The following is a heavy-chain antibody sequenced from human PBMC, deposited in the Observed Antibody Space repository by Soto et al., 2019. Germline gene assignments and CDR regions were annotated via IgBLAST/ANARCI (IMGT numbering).Heavy chain of an antibody. CDR1: GGSITSYY. J-gene: IGHJ4*02. CDR2: IYYIGST. CDR3: ARVKTATFDY. Sequence: QVQLQESGPGLVKPSETLSLTCTVSGGSITSYYWGWIRQPPGKGLEWIGYIYYIGSTNYTPSLKRRVTISVDTSKNQFSLKLSSVTAADTAVYYCARVKTATFDYWGQGTLVTVSS. D-gene: IGHD2-21*02. V-gene: IGHV4-59*01.